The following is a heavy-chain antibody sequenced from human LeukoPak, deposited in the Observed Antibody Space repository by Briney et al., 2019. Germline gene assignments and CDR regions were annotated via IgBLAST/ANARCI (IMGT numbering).Heavy chain of an antibody. Sequence: PSETLSLTCTVSGGSISSYYWSWIRQPPGQGLEWIGYIYTSGSTNYNPSLKSRVTISVDTSKNQFSLKLSSVTAADTAVYYRARYSSGPFDIWGQGTMVTVSS. CDR2: IYTSGST. V-gene: IGHV4-4*09. D-gene: IGHD6-19*01. CDR3: ARYSSGPFDI. J-gene: IGHJ3*02. CDR1: GGSISSYY.